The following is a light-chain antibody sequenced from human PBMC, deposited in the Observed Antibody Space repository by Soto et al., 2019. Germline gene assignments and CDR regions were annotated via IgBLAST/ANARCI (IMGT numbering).Light chain of an antibody. Sequence: EIVLTQSPGTLSLSPGERATLPCRASQSVRSTYVAWYQQKPGQAPRLLIFDSSSRATGIPHRFSGSGSGTDFTLTISSLEPEDFAVYYCHQYGTAPATFGQGTKVEIK. CDR1: QSVRSTY. V-gene: IGKV3-20*01. J-gene: IGKJ1*01. CDR2: DSS. CDR3: HQYGTAPAT.